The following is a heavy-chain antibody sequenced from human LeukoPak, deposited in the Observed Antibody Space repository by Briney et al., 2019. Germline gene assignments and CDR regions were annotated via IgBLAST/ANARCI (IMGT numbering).Heavy chain of an antibody. CDR1: GSTFTNYA. CDR2: ISGSGGNT. V-gene: IGHV3-23*01. Sequence: PGGSLRLSCAASGSTFTNYAMSWVRQAPGKGLEWVSVISGSGGNTYYADSVKGRFTISRDNSKNMVYLQMNSLRPEDTAVYYCAKDLVTGSLDYWGQGTLVTVSS. CDR3: AKDLVTGSLDY. D-gene: IGHD3-10*01. J-gene: IGHJ4*02.